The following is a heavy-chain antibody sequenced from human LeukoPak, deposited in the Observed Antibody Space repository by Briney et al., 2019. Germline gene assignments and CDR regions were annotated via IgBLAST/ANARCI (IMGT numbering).Heavy chain of an antibody. Sequence: GRSLRLSCRGSGFTFRDYAMSWVRQAPGEGLEWVSSTADSLRGRFTISRDNAQSSLYPHMNSLRPEDTAVYYCARKSLVVGTNAFDLWGQGTMVTVSS. CDR3: ARKSLVVGTNAFDL. D-gene: IGHD2-15*01. CDR1: GFTFRDYA. J-gene: IGHJ3*01. V-gene: IGHV3-69-1*02. CDR2: T.